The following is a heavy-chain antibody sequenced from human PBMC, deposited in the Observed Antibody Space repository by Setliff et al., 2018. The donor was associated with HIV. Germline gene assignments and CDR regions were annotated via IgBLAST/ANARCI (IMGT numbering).Heavy chain of an antibody. D-gene: IGHD5-12*01. CDR1: GYSFTTYA. V-gene: IGHV1-3*01. Sequence: ASVKVSCKASGYSFTTYAMHWVRQAPGQGLEWMGWINGDYGTTKYSQRFQGRVTITRDTSASTAYMELNSLTAEDTAVYFCARRGAYGYDYFDYWGPGILVTVSS. CDR2: INGDYGTT. CDR3: ARRGAYGYDYFDY. J-gene: IGHJ4*02.